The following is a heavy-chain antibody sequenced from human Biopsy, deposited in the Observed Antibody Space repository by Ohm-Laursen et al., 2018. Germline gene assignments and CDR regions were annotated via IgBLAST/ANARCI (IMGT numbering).Heavy chain of an antibody. CDR3: ARSRGSSGIATIYYYGMDV. Sequence: SLRLSCAASGVTLSSYSMNWVRQTPGKGLEWVSTISSSSDNIYYVDSVKGRFTISRDSAKNSLYLQMNSLRAEDTAVYYCARSRGSSGIATIYYYGMDVWGQGTTVTVSS. D-gene: IGHD3-10*01. V-gene: IGHV3-21*01. J-gene: IGHJ6*02. CDR1: GVTLSSYS. CDR2: ISSSSDNI.